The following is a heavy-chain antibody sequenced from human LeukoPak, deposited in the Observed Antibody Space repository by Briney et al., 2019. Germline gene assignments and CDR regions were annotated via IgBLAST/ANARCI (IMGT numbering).Heavy chain of an antibody. J-gene: IGHJ6*03. D-gene: IGHD6-13*01. Sequence: ASVKVSCKASGYTFTSHYMHWVRQAPGQGREWKGIINPSGGRTSYAQKFQGRVTMTRDMSTSTVYMELSSLRSEDTAVYYCARAMVGWQQLAYYYMDVWGKGTTVTVSS. CDR3: ARAMVGWQQLAYYYMDV. CDR1: GYTFTSHY. V-gene: IGHV1-46*01. CDR2: INPSGGRT.